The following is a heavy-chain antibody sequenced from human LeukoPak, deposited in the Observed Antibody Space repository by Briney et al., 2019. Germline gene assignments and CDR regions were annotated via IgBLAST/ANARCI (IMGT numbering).Heavy chain of an antibody. J-gene: IGHJ3*02. CDR2: IVVDSGNT. CDR1: GFTFTTSP. V-gene: IGHV1-58*02. Sequence: ASVKVSCKASGFTFTTSPMQWVRQARGQRLEWIGWIVVDSGNTNYAQKFQERVTITRDMSTSTAYMELSSLRSEDTAMYYCASPAYCGGDCSFNDAFDIWGQGTMVTVSS. D-gene: IGHD2-21*02. CDR3: ASPAYCGGDCSFNDAFDI.